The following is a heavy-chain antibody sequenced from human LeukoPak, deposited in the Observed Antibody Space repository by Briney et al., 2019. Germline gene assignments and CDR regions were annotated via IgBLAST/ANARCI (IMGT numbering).Heavy chain of an antibody. V-gene: IGHV4-34*01. D-gene: IGHD6-13*01. J-gene: IGHJ6*02. CDR1: GFTFSSYS. Sequence: GSLRLSCAASGFTFSSYSMNWVRQAPGKGLEWIGEINHSGSTNYNPSLKSRVTISVDTSKNQFSLKLSSVTAADTAVYYCARDPRIAAAGLYGMDVWGQGTTVTVSS. CDR2: INHSGST. CDR3: ARDPRIAAAGLYGMDV.